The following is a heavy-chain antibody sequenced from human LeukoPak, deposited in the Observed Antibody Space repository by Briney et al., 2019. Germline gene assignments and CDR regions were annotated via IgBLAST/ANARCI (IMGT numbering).Heavy chain of an antibody. CDR3: ARGRIGSSNFDS. J-gene: IGHJ4*02. CDR2: ITSDGSST. V-gene: IGHV3-74*01. CDR1: GFTFSSYW. Sequence: GGSLRLSCAASGFTFSSYWMHWVRQAPGKGLVWVSRITSDGSSTTYADSVKGRFTISRDNAKNTLYLQMNSLRAEDMAAYYCARGRIGSSNFDSWGQGTLVTVSS. D-gene: IGHD6-6*01.